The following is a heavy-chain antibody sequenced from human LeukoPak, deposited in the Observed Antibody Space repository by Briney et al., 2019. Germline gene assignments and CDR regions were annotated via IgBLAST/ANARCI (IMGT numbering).Heavy chain of an antibody. D-gene: IGHD2-15*01. J-gene: IGHJ3*02. Sequence: GGSLRLSCAASGFTFSSYEMNWVRQAPGKGLEWVSYISSSGSTIYYADSVKGRFTISRDDAKNSLYLQMNSLRAEDTAVYYCARELDIVVVAAATPAGAFDIWGQGTMVTVSS. V-gene: IGHV3-48*03. CDR3: ARELDIVVVAAATPAGAFDI. CDR1: GFTFSSYE. CDR2: ISSSGSTI.